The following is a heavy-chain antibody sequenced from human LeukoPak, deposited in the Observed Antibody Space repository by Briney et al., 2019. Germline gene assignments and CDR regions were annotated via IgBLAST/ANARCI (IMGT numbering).Heavy chain of an antibody. CDR1: GFTFSSYW. J-gene: IGHJ4*02. CDR3: ARAGYYRFDY. Sequence: GGSLRLSCAASGFTFSSYWMSWVRQAPGKGLEWVANIKQDGSEKYYVDSVKGRFTISRDNAQNTLYLQMDSLRAEDTAIYFCARAGYYRFDYWGQGTLVTVSS. V-gene: IGHV3-7*01. D-gene: IGHD2-15*01. CDR2: IKQDGSEK.